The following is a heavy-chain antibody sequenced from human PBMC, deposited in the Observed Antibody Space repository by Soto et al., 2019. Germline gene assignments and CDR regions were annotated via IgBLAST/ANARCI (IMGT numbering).Heavy chain of an antibody. CDR1: GFIFGDYA. D-gene: IGHD1-1*01. V-gene: IGHV3-49*04. J-gene: IGHJ5*02. Sequence: GGSLRLSCTASGFIFGDYAMSWVRQAPGKGLEWVGFIRSKAYGGTTEYAASVKGRFTISRDDSKSIAYLQMNSLKIEDTAVFYCTRDGTTGTYNWFDPWGQGTLVTVSS. CDR3: TRDGTTGTYNWFDP. CDR2: IRSKAYGGTT.